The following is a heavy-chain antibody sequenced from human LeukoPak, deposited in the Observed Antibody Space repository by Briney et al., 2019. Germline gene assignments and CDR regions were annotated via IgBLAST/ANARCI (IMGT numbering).Heavy chain of an antibody. D-gene: IGHD6-19*01. CDR2: ISHSDSA. Sequence: PSETLSLTCNVSGNSISSGYYWGWIRQPPGKGLEWIGSISHSDSAYYNPSLKSRVTISVDTSKNQFSLKLTSVTAADTAVYYCAKDVYSSGWYFFDYWGQGTLVTVSS. CDR3: AKDVYSSGWYFFDY. CDR1: GNSISSGYY. V-gene: IGHV4-38-2*02. J-gene: IGHJ4*02.